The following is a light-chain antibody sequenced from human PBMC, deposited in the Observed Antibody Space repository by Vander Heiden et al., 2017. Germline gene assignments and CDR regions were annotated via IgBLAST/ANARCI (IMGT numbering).Light chain of an antibody. J-gene: IGLJ2*01. V-gene: IGLV1-44*01. CDR1: SSNIGSNT. Sequence: QSVLTPPLSASGTPGQRVTISCSGSSSNIGSNTVSWYQQLPGPAPKRLIYSNNQRPSGVPDRFSGSKSGTSASLAISGLQSEDEADYYCAAWDDSRNGVVFGGGTKLTVL. CDR2: SNN. CDR3: AAWDDSRNGVV.